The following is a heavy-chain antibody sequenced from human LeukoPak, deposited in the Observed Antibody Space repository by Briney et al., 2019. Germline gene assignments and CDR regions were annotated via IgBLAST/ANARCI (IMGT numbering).Heavy chain of an antibody. Sequence: SETLSLTCTVSGGSISSYYWSWIRQPPGKGLEWIGCIYYSGSTNYNPSLKSRVTISVDTSKNQFSLKLSSVTAADTAVYYCARVATVVTREYYFDYWGQGTLVTVSS. V-gene: IGHV4-59*01. J-gene: IGHJ4*02. CDR3: ARVATVVTREYYFDY. CDR2: IYYSGST. CDR1: GGSISSYY. D-gene: IGHD4-23*01.